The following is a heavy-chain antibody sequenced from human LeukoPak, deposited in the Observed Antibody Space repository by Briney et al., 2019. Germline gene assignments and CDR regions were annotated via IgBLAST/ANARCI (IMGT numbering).Heavy chain of an antibody. J-gene: IGHJ4*02. CDR1: GFTLSSYG. D-gene: IGHD5-18*01. CDR3: AKDGWIQLWTTDEGIDY. CDR2: ISYDGSNK. Sequence: GGCLRLSCAASGFTLSSYGMHWVREAPGKGLEWVAVISYDGSNKYYADSVKGRFTISRDNSKNTLYLQMNSLRAEDTAVYYCAKDGWIQLWTTDEGIDYWGQGTLVTVSS. V-gene: IGHV3-30*18.